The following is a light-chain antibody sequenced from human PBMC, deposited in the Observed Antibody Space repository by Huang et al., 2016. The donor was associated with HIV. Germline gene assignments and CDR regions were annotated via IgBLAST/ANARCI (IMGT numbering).Light chain of an antibody. J-gene: IGKJ4*01. CDR3: QQYYNWPLT. CDR1: QSVSTY. V-gene: IGKV3-15*01. Sequence: EIVMTQSPATLSVSPGEGATLSCRATQSVSTYLAWYQQKPGQAPRLLIYGASTRATGIPARFSGSGSGTEFTLTISSLQSEDFAVYYCQQYYNWPLTFGGGTKMEIK. CDR2: GAS.